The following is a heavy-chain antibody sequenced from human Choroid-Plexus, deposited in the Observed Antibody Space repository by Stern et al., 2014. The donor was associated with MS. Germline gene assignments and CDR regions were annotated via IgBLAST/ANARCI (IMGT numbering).Heavy chain of an antibody. CDR1: GFTFGSGA. D-gene: IGHD2/OR15-2a*01. Sequence: QLVQSGGGVVQPGRPLRLSCVASGFTFGSGAMNWVRQAPGKGLERVAGVSYDGSNKHYADSVKGRFTISRDNSQNTLYMQMSSLRPEDTAVYFCAKDRQYLTYFFDHWGQGSLVTVSS. V-gene: IGHV3-30*18. J-gene: IGHJ5*02. CDR3: AKDRQYLTYFFDH. CDR2: VSYDGSNK.